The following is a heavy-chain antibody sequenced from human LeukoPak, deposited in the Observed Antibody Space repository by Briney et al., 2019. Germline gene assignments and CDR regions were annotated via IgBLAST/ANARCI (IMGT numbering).Heavy chain of an antibody. CDR3: AVGELLRPVDY. J-gene: IGHJ4*02. V-gene: IGHV4-34*08. CDR1: GFTFSSYA. D-gene: IGHD3-10*01. CDR2: INHSGST. Sequence: GSLRLSCAASGFTFSSYAMSWVRQAPGKGLEWIGEINHSGSTNYNPSLKSRVTISVDTSKNQFSLKLSSVTAADTAVYYCAVGELLRPVDYWGQGTLVTVSS.